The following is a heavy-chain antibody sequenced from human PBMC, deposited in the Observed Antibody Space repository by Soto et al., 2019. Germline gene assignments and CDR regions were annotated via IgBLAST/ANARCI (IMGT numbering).Heavy chain of an antibody. CDR3: ARDDILTGYYSYTDPTMSARKHQNDIDY. CDR1: GDSISSSSYY. CDR2: IYYSGST. Sequence: SQTLSLTCTVSGDSISSSSYYWGWIRQPPGKGLEWIGSIYYSGSTYYNPSLKSRVTISVDTSKNQFSLKLSSVTAADTAVYYCARDDILTGYYSYTDPTMSARKHQNDIDYWGQGTLVTVSS. D-gene: IGHD3-9*01. V-gene: IGHV4-39*02. J-gene: IGHJ4*02.